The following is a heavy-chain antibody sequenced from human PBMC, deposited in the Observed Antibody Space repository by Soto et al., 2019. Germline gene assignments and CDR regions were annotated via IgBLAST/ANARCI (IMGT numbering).Heavy chain of an antibody. CDR3: XRXDVLCDGGRCYGVPLDV. CDR2: IQSGGPT. D-gene: IGHD2-15*01. Sequence: EVQLVESGGGLVQPGGSLRLSCAASGFTVSSKYMSWVRQAPGKGLEWVSLIQSGGPTYYADSVKGRFTISRDTSXXXXXXXXXXXXXXXXXXXXXXRXDVLCDGGRCYGVPLDVWGKGTTVTVS. CDR1: GFTVSSKY. V-gene: IGHV3-66*01. J-gene: IGHJ6*03.